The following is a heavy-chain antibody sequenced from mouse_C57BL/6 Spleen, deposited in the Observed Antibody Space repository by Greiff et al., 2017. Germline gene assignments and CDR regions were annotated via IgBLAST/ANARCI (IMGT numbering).Heavy chain of an antibody. CDR2: INPYNGGT. Sequence: VQLKESGPVLVKPGASVKMSCKASGYTFTDYYMNWVKQSHGKSLEWIGVINPYNGGTSYNQKFKGKATLTVDKSSSTAYMELNSLTSEDSAVYYCARSWDGYFAMDYWGQGTSVTVSS. CDR1: GYTFTDYY. CDR3: ARSWDGYFAMDY. V-gene: IGHV1-19*01. J-gene: IGHJ4*01. D-gene: IGHD2-3*01.